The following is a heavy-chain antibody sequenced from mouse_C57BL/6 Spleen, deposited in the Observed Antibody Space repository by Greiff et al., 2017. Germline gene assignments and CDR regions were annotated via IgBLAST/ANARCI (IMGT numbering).Heavy chain of an antibody. CDR1: GYTFTSYW. Sequence: QVQLQQPGAELVKPGASVKMSCKASGYTFTSYWITWVKQRPGQGLEWIGDIYPGSGSTNYNEKFKSKATLTVDKPSSTAYMQLSSLTSEDSAVYYCARDLRDYWGQGTSVTVSS. V-gene: IGHV1-55*01. CDR3: ARDLRDY. CDR2: IYPGSGST. D-gene: IGHD2-12*01. J-gene: IGHJ4*01.